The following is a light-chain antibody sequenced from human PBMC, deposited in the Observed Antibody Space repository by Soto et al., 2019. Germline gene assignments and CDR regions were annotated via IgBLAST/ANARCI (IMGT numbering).Light chain of an antibody. J-gene: IGLJ1*01. V-gene: IGLV2-14*03. CDR2: DVS. Sequence: QTELTKPASVSGSPGQSITISCTGTSSDVGGYNYVSWYQHHPGKAPKLMIYDVSNRPSGVSNRFSGSKPGNTASLTISGLQPEDEADYYCSSYTTSNTRQIVFGTGTKVTVL. CDR1: SSDVGGYNY. CDR3: SSYTTSNTRQIV.